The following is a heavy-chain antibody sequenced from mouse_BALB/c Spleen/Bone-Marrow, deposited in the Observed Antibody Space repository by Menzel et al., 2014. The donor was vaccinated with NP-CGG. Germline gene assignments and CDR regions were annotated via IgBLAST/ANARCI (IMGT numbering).Heavy chain of an antibody. J-gene: IGHJ4*01. CDR3: ARGDGYAMDY. CDR2: IDPENGNT. CDR1: GFNIKDYY. V-gene: IGHV14-1*02. Sequence: VQLQQSGAEIVGPGALVKLSCKASGFNIKDYYMQWVKQRPEQGLEWIGWIDPENGNTIYDPKFQGKASITADTSSNTAYLQLSSLTSEDTAVYYCARGDGYAMDYWGQGTSVTVSS.